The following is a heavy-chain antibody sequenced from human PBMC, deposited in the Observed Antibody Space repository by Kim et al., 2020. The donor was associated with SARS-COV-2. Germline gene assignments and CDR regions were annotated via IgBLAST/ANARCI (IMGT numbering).Heavy chain of an antibody. CDR2: IKSKTDGGTT. CDR1: GFTFSNAW. D-gene: IGHD3-10*01. Sequence: GGSLRLSCAASGFTFSNAWMSWVRQAPGKGLEWVGRIKSKTDGGTTDYAAPVKGRFTISRDDSKNTLYLQMNSLKTEDTAVYYCTTSVPYYYGSGSYWDPPRSYYFYGMDVWGQGTTVTVSS. CDR3: TTSVPYYYGSGSYWDPPRSYYFYGMDV. J-gene: IGHJ6*02. V-gene: IGHV3-15*01.